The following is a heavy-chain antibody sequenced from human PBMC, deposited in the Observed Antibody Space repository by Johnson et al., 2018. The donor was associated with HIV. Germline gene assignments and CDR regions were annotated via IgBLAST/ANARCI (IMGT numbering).Heavy chain of an antibody. CDR1: GFIFRNYW. Sequence: QVQLVESGGGVVQPGRSLRLSCAASGFIFRNYWMHWVRQAPGKGLEWVAVISYDGSNKYYADSVKGRFTISRDNSKNTLYLQMNALRAEDTAVYYCAISIPRPGWGDAFDIWGQGTMVTVSS. J-gene: IGHJ3*02. CDR3: AISIPRPGWGDAFDI. CDR2: ISYDGSNK. D-gene: IGHD3-16*01. V-gene: IGHV3-30*14.